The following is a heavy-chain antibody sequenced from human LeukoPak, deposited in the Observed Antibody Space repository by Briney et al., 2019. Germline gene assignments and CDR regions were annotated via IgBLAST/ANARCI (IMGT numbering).Heavy chain of an antibody. V-gene: IGHV1-2*06. J-gene: IGHJ5*02. CDR3: ARVPTILGVVTNTEEWFDP. Sequence: ASVRVSCTASGYTFTGYYMHWVRQAPGQGVEWRGRINPSSGDPNYAQKLQGRVTMTRDTPISTAYMELRRLRSDDTAVYYCARVPTILGVVTNTEEWFDPWGQGTLVTVSS. D-gene: IGHD3-3*01. CDR1: GYTFTGYY. CDR2: INPSSGDP.